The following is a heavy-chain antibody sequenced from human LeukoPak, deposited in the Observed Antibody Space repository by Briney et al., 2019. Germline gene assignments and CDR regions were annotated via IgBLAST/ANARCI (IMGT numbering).Heavy chain of an antibody. D-gene: IGHD3-22*01. CDR2: ISGSGGST. CDR1: GFTFSSYG. CDR3: AKGYYYDSSGGAFDI. J-gene: IGHJ3*02. Sequence: PGGTLRLSCAASGFTFSSYGMSWVRQAPGKGLEWVSAISGSGGSTYYADSVKGRFTISRDNSKNTLYLQMNSLRAEDTAVYYCAKGYYYDSSGGAFDIWGQGTMVTVSS. V-gene: IGHV3-23*01.